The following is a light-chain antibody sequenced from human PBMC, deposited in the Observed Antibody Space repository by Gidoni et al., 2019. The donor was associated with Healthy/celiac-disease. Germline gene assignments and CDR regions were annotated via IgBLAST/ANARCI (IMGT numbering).Light chain of an antibody. J-gene: IGLJ1*01. CDR2: QDS. CDR1: KLGDKY. Sequence: SHELTQPPSVSVSPGQTASITCSGDKLGDKYACWYQQKPGQSPVLVIYQDSKRPSGIPERFSGSNSGNTATLTISGTQAMDEADYYCQAWDSSTARYVFGTGTKVTVL. CDR3: QAWDSSTARYV. V-gene: IGLV3-1*01.